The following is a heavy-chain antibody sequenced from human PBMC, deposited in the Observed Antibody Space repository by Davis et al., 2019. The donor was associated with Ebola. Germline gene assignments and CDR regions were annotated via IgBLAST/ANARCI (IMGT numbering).Heavy chain of an antibody. Sequence: ETLSLTCAVYGGSFSGYYWSWIRQAPGKGLEWVARIKRKTDGGTTDYAAPVKGRFTISRDDSKNTLYLQMNSLKTEDTAVYYCARIYSGSYYPGFDYWGQGTLVTVSS. CDR2: IKRKTDGGTT. V-gene: IGHV3-15*07. CDR3: ARIYSGSYYPGFDY. D-gene: IGHD1-26*01. CDR1: GGSFSGYY. J-gene: IGHJ4*02.